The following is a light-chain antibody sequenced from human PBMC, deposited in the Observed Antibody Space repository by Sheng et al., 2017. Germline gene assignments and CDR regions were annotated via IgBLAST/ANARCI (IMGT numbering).Light chain of an antibody. CDR1: QSVDSRY. CDR3: QQYGSSPT. V-gene: IGKV3-20*01. J-gene: IGKJ1*01. CDR2: ETS. Sequence: DIVLTQSPGTLSLSPGERATLSCRASQSVDSRYLAWYQQKPGQSPRLLIYETSTRATGTPDRFSGSGSGTDFTLTISGLEPEDFAVYYCQQYGSSPTFGQGTKVEIK.